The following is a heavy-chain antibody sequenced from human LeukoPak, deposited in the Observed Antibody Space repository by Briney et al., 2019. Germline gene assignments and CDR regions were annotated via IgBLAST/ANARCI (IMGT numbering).Heavy chain of an antibody. CDR1: GFTFSSYE. D-gene: IGHD6-6*01. J-gene: IGHJ4*02. V-gene: IGHV3-48*03. Sequence: GGSLRLSCAASGFTFSSYEMNWVSQAPGKGLEWVSYISSTGSDIYYADSVKRRFTISRDNAKNSLYLQMNSLRAEDTAVYYCARDSRCSSSDYWGQGTLVTVSS. CDR2: ISSTGSDI. CDR3: ARDSRCSSSDY.